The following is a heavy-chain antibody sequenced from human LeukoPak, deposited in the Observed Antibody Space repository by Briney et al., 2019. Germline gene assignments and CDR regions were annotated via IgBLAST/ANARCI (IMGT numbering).Heavy chain of an antibody. Sequence: SETLSLTCTVSGASISSYYCSWIRQPPGKGLEWIGYIYYSGSTSYNPSLKSRVTISLDTSNNQFSLKLRSVTAADTAVYYCARDGLPGLSNLYFYYYMDVWGKGTTVTISS. D-gene: IGHD2-2*01. CDR3: ARDGLPGLSNLYFYYYMDV. V-gene: IGHV4-59*01. CDR1: GASISSYY. CDR2: IYYSGST. J-gene: IGHJ6*03.